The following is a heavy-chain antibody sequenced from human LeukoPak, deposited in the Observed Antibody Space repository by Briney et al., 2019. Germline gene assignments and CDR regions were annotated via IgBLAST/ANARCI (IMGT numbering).Heavy chain of an antibody. CDR3: ARDLGSYGWGNHFDY. CDR1: GFPFSDLA. V-gene: IGHV3-30-3*01. CDR2: ISYDGNYN. D-gene: IGHD3-16*01. Sequence: GSSLRLSCAASGFPFSDLAMHWVGQAPGKGLEGLGVISYDGNYNHYADSVKGRFTVSRDNSKNTVYLHMNSLKPEDTAVYYCARDLGSYGWGNHFDYWGQGTLVTVSS. J-gene: IGHJ4*02.